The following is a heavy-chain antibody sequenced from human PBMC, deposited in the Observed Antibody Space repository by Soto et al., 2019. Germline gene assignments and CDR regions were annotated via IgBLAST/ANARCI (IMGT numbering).Heavy chain of an antibody. V-gene: IGHV3-21*01. J-gene: IGHJ4*02. D-gene: IGHD4-17*01. CDR3: ARVLRDYGDFDY. CDR2: ISGGGSFS. CDR1: GFTFSSYS. Sequence: GGSLRLSCASSGFTFSSYSMNWVRRSPTKGLEWVSSISGGGSFSFFRDSLKGRFTISRDNARNSVTLEMNNPRVEDTATYYCARVLRDYGDFDYWGQGAQVTVSS.